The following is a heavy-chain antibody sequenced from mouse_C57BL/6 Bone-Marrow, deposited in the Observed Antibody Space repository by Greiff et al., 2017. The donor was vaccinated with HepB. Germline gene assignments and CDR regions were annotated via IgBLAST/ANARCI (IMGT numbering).Heavy chain of an antibody. J-gene: IGHJ2*01. CDR3: AKRVYYSNSLFDY. CDR1: GFSLTSYG. CDR2: IWSGGST. Sequence: VKLVESGPGLVQPSQSLSITCTVSGFSLTSYGVHWVRQPPGKGLEWLGVIWSGGSTDYNAAFISRLSISKDNSKSQVFFKMNSLQADDTAIYYCAKRVYYSNSLFDYWGQGTTLTVSS. V-gene: IGHV2-4*01. D-gene: IGHD2-5*01.